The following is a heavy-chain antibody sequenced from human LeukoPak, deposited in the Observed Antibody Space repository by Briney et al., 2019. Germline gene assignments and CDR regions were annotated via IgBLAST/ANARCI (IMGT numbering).Heavy chain of an antibody. J-gene: IGHJ4*02. V-gene: IGHV3-48*03. D-gene: IGHD6-19*01. Sequence: GGSLRLSCAASGFTFSSYEMNWVRQAPRKGLQWVSYISSSGSTIYYADSVKGRFTISRDNAKNSLYLQMNSLRAEDTAVYYCARDPSLAVAGFSDYWGQGTLVTVSS. CDR3: ARDPSLAVAGFSDY. CDR1: GFTFSSYE. CDR2: ISSSGSTI.